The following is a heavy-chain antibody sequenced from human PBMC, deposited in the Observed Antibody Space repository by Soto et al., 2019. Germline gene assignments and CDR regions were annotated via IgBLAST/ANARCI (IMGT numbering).Heavy chain of an antibody. CDR1: GGSFSGYY. V-gene: IGHV4-34*01. D-gene: IGHD4-17*01. CDR3: ERSNYGDYLSY. Sequence: SETLSLTCAVYGGSFSGYYWSWIRQPPGKGLEWIGEINHSGSTNYNPSLKSRVTISVDTSKNQFSLKLSSVTAADTAVYYCERSNYGDYLSYCGQGTMVTVSS. J-gene: IGHJ4*02. CDR2: INHSGST.